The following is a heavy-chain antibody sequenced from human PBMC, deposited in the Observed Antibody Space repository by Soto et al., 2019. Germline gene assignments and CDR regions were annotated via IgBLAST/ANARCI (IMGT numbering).Heavy chain of an antibody. D-gene: IGHD1-1*01. CDR2: ISAHNGNT. CDR3: ARGRYGDY. Sequence: QVHLVQSGAEVKKPGASVKVSCKGSGSGFTTYGITWVRQAPGQGLEWMAWISAHNGNTNYAQKLQGRVPVTRDTSTSTAYMERRSLRADDTAVYYCARGRYGDYWGQGALVTVSS. V-gene: IGHV1-18*01. J-gene: IGHJ4*02. CDR1: GSGFTTYG.